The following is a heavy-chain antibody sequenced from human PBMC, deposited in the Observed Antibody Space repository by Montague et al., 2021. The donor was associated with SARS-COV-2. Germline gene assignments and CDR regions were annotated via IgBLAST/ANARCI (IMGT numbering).Heavy chain of an antibody. D-gene: IGHD1-14*01. Sequence: SETLSLTCIVPGDSIRNSEYSWGWVRQPPGNGLEWIGNIYDGGSTFYNPSLKSRVTIFVDTSKNQFSLKLSSVTAADTAVYYCATRTRYPQNDFGFWGQGTLVTVSS. CDR2: IYDGGST. CDR3: ATRTRYPQNDFGF. J-gene: IGHJ4*02. V-gene: IGHV4-39*01. CDR1: GDSIRNSEYS.